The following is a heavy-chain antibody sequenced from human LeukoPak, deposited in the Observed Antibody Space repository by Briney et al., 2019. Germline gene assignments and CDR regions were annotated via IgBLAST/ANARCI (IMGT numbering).Heavy chain of an antibody. J-gene: IGHJ6*03. CDR3: ARGLRGERTPRIVGVMDV. D-gene: IGHD3-16*01. CDR2: IYSDGST. CDR1: GLTVRNNY. V-gene: IGHV3-53*01. Sequence: GGSLRLSCAASGLTVRNNYMSWVRQSPGKGLEWVSVIYSDGSTYYGDSVKGRFTISRDTSRNTLSLKMSSLRVEDTAIYYCARGLRGERTPRIVGVMDVWGKGTTVTVSS.